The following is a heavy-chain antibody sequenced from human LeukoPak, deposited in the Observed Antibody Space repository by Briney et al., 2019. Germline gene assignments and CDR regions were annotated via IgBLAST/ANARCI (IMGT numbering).Heavy chain of an antibody. D-gene: IGHD6-19*01. CDR1: GFTFSSYE. V-gene: IGHV3-48*03. J-gene: IGHJ3*02. CDR2: ISSSGSTI. CDR3: AKAIAAVAGYDAFDI. Sequence: GGSLRLSCAASGFTFSSYEMNWVRQAPGKGLEWVSYISSSGSTIYYADSVKGRFTISRDNAKSSLYLELSGLRPEDTAMYFCAKAIAAVAGYDAFDIWGQGTMVTVSS.